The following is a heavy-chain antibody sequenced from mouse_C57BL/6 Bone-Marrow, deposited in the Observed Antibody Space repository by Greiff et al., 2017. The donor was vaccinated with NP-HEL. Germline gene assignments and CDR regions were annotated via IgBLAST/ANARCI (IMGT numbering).Heavy chain of an antibody. V-gene: IGHV5-4*01. Sequence: EVKVVESGGGLVKPGGSLKLSCAASGFTFSSYAMSWVRQTPEKRLEWVATISDGGSYTYYPDNVKGRFTISRDNAKNNLYLQMSHLKSEDTAMYYCARDDYYGSRRYFDVWGTGTTVTVSS. D-gene: IGHD1-1*01. CDR1: GFTFSSYA. CDR3: ARDDYYGSRRYFDV. CDR2: ISDGGSYT. J-gene: IGHJ1*03.